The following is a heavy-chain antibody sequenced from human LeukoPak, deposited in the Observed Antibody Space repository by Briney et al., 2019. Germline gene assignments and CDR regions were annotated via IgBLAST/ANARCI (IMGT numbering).Heavy chain of an antibody. D-gene: IGHD6-13*01. CDR3: AKVIAAAGTIWFDP. J-gene: IGHJ5*02. V-gene: IGHV3-23*01. CDR1: GFTFSSYA. CDR2: ISGSGGST. Sequence: GGSLRLSCAASGFTFSSYAMSWVRQAPGKGLEWVSAISGSGGSTYYADSVKGRFTISRDNSKNTLYPQMNSRRAEDTAVYYCAKVIAAAGTIWFDPWGQGTLVTVSS.